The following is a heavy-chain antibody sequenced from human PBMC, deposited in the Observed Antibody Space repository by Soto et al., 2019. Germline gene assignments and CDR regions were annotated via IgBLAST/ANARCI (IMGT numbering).Heavy chain of an antibody. Sequence: SVKVSCKASGGTFSSYAISWVRQAPGQGLEWMGGIIPIFGTANYAQKFQGRVTITADKSTSTAYMELSSLRSEDAAVYYCARGGGLEKYYYGMDVWGQGTTVTVSS. CDR2: IIPIFGTA. CDR1: GGTFSSYA. V-gene: IGHV1-69*06. CDR3: ARGGGLEKYYYGMDV. D-gene: IGHD3-16*01. J-gene: IGHJ6*02.